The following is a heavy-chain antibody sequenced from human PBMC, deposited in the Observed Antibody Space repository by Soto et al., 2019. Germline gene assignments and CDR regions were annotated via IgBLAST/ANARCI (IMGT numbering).Heavy chain of an antibody. J-gene: IGHJ4*02. CDR3: ARVRDGYNSLGY. V-gene: IGHV1-46*03. D-gene: IGHD5-12*01. CDR1: GYTFTSYY. Sequence: QVQLVQSGAEVKKPGASVKVSCKASGYTFTSYYMHWVRQAPGQGLEWMGIINPSGGSTSNAQKFQGRVTRTRDTSTSTVYMERSSLRSEDTAVYYCARVRDGYNSLGYWGQGTLVTVSS. CDR2: INPSGGST.